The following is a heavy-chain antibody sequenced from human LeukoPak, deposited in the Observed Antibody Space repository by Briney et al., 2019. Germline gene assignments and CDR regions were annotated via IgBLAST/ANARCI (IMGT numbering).Heavy chain of an antibody. CDR1: GFIFSSYG. CDR2: ISGSGGGT. CDR3: AEDVYYYYYMDV. J-gene: IGHJ6*03. V-gene: IGHV3-23*01. Sequence: GGSLRLSCAASGFIFSSYGMNWVRQAPGKGLEWVSAISGSGGGTFYTDSVKGRFTISRDNSKNTLYLQMNSLRAEDTAVYYCAEDVYYYYYMDVWGKGTTVTVSS.